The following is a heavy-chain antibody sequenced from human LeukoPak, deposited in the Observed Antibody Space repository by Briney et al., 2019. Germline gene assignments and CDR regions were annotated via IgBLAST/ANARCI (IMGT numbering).Heavy chain of an antibody. V-gene: IGHV1-18*01. J-gene: IGHJ6*03. Sequence: ASVKVSRKASGYTFTRYGISWVRQAPGQGLEWMGWISAYNGNTNYAQKLQGRVTMTTDTSTSTAYMELRSLRSDDTAVYYCARDGYSSGWYENYYYYYYMDVWGKGTTVTVSS. CDR1: GYTFTRYG. D-gene: IGHD6-19*01. CDR3: ARDGYSSGWYENYYYYYYMDV. CDR2: ISAYNGNT.